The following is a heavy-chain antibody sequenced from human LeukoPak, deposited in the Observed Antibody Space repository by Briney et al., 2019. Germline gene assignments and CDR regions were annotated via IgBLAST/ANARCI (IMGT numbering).Heavy chain of an antibody. V-gene: IGHV3-11*03. CDR3: ASSSEVTHFDY. CDR2: ISSSSSYT. D-gene: IGHD2-21*02. Sequence: PGGSLRPSCAASGFTFSDYYMSWIRQAPGKGLEWVSYISSSSSYTNYADSVKGRFTVSRDNAKNSLYLQMNSLRAEDTAVYYCASSSEVTHFDYWGQGTLVTVSS. CDR1: GFTFSDYY. J-gene: IGHJ4*02.